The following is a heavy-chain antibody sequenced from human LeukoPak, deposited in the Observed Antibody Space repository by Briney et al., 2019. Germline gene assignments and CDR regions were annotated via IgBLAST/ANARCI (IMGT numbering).Heavy chain of an antibody. Sequence: GGSLRLSCAASRFTFSSYEMNWVRQAPGKGLEWVSYISSSGSTIYYADSVKGRFTISRDNAKNSLYLQMNSLRAEDTAVYYCARALLWFGELFNWGQGTLVTVSS. V-gene: IGHV3-48*03. D-gene: IGHD3-10*01. CDR3: ARALLWFGELFN. CDR1: RFTFSSYE. CDR2: ISSSGSTI. J-gene: IGHJ4*02.